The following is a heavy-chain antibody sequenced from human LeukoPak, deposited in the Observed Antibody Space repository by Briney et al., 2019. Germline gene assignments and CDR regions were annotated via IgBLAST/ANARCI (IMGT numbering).Heavy chain of an antibody. CDR3: ATDGYRHQLLNWFDP. D-gene: IGHD2-2*01. V-gene: IGHV1-24*01. CDR1: GYTLTELS. CDR2: FDPEDGET. Sequence: ASVKVSCKVSGYTLTELSMHWVRQAPGKGLEWMGGFDPEDGETIYAQKFQGRVTMTEDTSTDTAYMELSSLRYDDTAVYYCATDGYRHQLLNWFDPWGQGTLVTVSS. J-gene: IGHJ5*02.